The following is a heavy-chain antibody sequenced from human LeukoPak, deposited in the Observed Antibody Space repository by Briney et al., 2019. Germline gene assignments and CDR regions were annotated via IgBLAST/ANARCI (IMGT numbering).Heavy chain of an antibody. CDR2: IYYSGST. D-gene: IGHD1-26*01. CDR1: GGSISSYY. CDR3: ARHNYVGADFDY. V-gene: IGHV4-59*08. J-gene: IGHJ4*02. Sequence: PPETLSLTCTVSGGSISSYYWSWIRQPPGKGLEWIGYIYYSGSTNYNPSLKSRVTISVDTSKNQFSLKLSSVTAADTAVYYCARHNYVGADFDYWGQGTLVTVSS.